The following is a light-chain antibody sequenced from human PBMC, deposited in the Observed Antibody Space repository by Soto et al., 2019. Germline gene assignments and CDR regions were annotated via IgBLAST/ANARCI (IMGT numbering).Light chain of an antibody. CDR1: ASNIGNNS. Sequence: QSALTQPPSVSAAPGQRVTISCSGSASNIGNNSVSWYQQLPGAAPKLLIYDDNNRPSGISDRFSGSKSGTSATLGITGLQTGDEADYYCGTWDTSLPACVFGPGTKLTVL. J-gene: IGLJ1*01. CDR3: GTWDTSLPACV. CDR2: DDN. V-gene: IGLV1-51*01.